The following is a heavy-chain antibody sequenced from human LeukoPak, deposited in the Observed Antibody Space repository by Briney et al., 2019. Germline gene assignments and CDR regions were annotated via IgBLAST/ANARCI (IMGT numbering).Heavy chain of an antibody. J-gene: IGHJ4*02. V-gene: IGHV3-66*01. D-gene: IGHD1-26*01. Sequence: GGSLRLSCEASGITVSTNYMTWVRQAPGKELEWVSLIYSGGSTYYADSVKGRFTISRDNSKNTLDLQMNSLRAEDTAVYYCARRLEYSGSKGVFDYWGQGTLVTVSS. CDR1: GITVSTNY. CDR2: IYSGGST. CDR3: ARRLEYSGSKGVFDY.